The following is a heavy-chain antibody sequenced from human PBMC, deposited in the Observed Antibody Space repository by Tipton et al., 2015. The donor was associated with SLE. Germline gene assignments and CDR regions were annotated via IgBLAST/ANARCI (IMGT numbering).Heavy chain of an antibody. Sequence: TLSLTCIVSGGSLNGYYWGWIRQSPGKGLEWIASIYDSGSNDNPPLKNRVTISLDTSKSQFSLWLTPVTAADPAVYYCAGVGSGPGTDYWGQGTLVTVSS. CDR3: AGVGSGPGTDY. D-gene: IGHD6-13*01. CDR2: IYDSGS. V-gene: IGHV4-59*01. J-gene: IGHJ4*02. CDR1: GGSLNGYY.